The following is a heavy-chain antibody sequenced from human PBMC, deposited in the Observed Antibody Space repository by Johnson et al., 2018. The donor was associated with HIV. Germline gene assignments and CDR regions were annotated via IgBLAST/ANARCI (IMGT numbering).Heavy chain of an antibody. V-gene: IGHV3-11*04. CDR2: ISSSGSTI. CDR3: ASGYYYGSGTYHGAFDI. Sequence: QVQLVESGGGLVKPGGSLRLSCAASGFTFSDYYMSWIRQAPGKGLEWVSHISSSGSTIFYADSVKGRFTISRDNAKNSLYLQMHSLRAEDTAVYYCASGYYYGSGTYHGAFDIWGQGTMVTVSS. D-gene: IGHD3-10*01. CDR1: GFTFSDYY. J-gene: IGHJ3*02.